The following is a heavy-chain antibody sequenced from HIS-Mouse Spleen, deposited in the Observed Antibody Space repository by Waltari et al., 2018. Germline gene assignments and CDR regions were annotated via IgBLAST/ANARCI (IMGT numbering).Heavy chain of an antibody. CDR1: GFSLSTSGRC. Sequence: QVTLRESGPALVKPTQTLTLTCTFSGFSLSTSGRCVSWIRQPPGKALEWLARIDWDDDKYYRTSLKTRLTISKDTSKNQVVLTMTNMDPVDTATYYCARIAEGYSSGWYAFDYWGQGTLVTVSS. V-gene: IGHV2-70*15. CDR2: IDWDDDK. D-gene: IGHD6-19*01. CDR3: ARIAEGYSSGWYAFDY. J-gene: IGHJ4*02.